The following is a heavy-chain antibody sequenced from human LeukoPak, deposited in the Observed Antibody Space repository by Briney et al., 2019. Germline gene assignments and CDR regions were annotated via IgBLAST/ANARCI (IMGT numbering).Heavy chain of an antibody. CDR1: GGTFSSYA. CDR2: ITPILGIA. V-gene: IGHV1-69*04. D-gene: IGHD6-19*01. J-gene: IGHJ6*02. CDR3: ARGGIAVAGTLYGMDV. Sequence: SVKVSCKASGGTFSSYAISWVRQAPGQGLEWMGRITPILGIANYAQKFQGRVTITADKSTSTAYMELSSLRSEDTAVYYCARGGIAVAGTLYGMDVWGQGTTVTVSS.